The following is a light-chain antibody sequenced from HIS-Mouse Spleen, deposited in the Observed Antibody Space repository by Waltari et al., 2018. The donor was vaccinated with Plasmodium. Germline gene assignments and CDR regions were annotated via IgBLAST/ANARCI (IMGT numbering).Light chain of an antibody. Sequence: QSALTQPRSVSGSPGQSVTISCTGTISDAGGYNYVSWYQQHPGKAPKRMIYDVSKRPSGVPDRFSGSKSGNTASLTISGLQAEDEADYYCCSYAGSYTFGVFGGGTKLTVL. V-gene: IGLV2-11*01. J-gene: IGLJ2*01. CDR3: CSYAGSYTFGV. CDR1: ISDAGGYNY. CDR2: DVS.